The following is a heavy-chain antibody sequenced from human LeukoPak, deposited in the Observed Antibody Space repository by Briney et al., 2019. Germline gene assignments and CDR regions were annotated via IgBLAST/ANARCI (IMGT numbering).Heavy chain of an antibody. D-gene: IGHD1-26*01. CDR1: GYTFTGYY. CDR2: INPNSGGT. J-gene: IGHJ4*02. Sequence: ASVKVSCKASGYTFTGYYMHWVRQDPGQGLEWMGWINPNSGGTNYAQKFQGRVTMTRDTSISTAYMELSRLRSDDTAVYYCARDGDGSYFGGYWGQGTLVTVSS. V-gene: IGHV1-2*02. CDR3: ARDGDGSYFGGY.